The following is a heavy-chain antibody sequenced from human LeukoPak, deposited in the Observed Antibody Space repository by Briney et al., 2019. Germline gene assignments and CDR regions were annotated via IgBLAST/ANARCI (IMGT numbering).Heavy chain of an antibody. CDR1: GFTFDDYA. J-gene: IGHJ4*02. CDR3: AKGRRGYSYGYFDY. Sequence: GGSLRLSWAASGFTFDDYAMPWVRQAPGKGLEWVSGISWNSGSIGYADSVKGRFTISRDNAKNSLYLQMNSLRAEDTALYYCAKGRRGYSYGYFDYWGQGTLVTVSS. V-gene: IGHV3-9*01. CDR2: ISWNSGSI. D-gene: IGHD5-18*01.